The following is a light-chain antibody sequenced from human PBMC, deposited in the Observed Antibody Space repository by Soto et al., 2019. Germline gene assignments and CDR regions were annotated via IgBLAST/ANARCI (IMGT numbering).Light chain of an antibody. J-gene: IGKJ1*01. Sequence: IVVTQSPVTLSVSTGERATLSCRASQSVSSTYLAWYQQKPGQAPRLLIYGASSRATGIPDRFSGSGSGTDFTLTISRLEPEDYAVYYCQQYGRSPPTFGQGTKVDIK. CDR1: QSVSSTY. CDR3: QQYGRSPPT. CDR2: GAS. V-gene: IGKV3-20*01.